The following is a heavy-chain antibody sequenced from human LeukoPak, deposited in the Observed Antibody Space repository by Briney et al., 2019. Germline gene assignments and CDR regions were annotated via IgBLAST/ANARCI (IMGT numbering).Heavy chain of an antibody. J-gene: IGHJ4*02. CDR3: ARDPYYFASGSYXDX. D-gene: IGHD3-10*01. V-gene: IGHV3-21*01. CDR1: GFTFSSYS. CDR2: IISSSSYI. Sequence: PGGSLRLSCAASGFTFSSYSMNWVRQAPGKGLEWVSSIISSSSYIYYADSVKGRFTISRDNAKNSLYLQMNSLRAEDTAVYYCARDPYYFASGSYXDXXGQGXXVTV.